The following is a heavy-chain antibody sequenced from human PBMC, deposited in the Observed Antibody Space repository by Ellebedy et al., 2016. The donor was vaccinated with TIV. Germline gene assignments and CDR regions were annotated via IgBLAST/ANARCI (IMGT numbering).Heavy chain of an antibody. CDR2: ISYDGSNK. V-gene: IGHV3-30-3*01. CDR1: GFTFSSYA. Sequence: GESLKISXAASGFTFSSYAMHWVRQAPGKGLEWVAVISYDGSNKYYADSVKGRFTISRDNSKNTLYLQMNSLRAEDTAVYYCARELYYYLGPWGQGTLVTVSS. D-gene: IGHD3-10*01. J-gene: IGHJ5*02. CDR3: ARELYYYLGP.